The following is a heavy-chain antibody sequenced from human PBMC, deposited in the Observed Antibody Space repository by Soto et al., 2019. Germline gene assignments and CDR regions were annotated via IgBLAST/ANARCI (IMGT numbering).Heavy chain of an antibody. Sequence: GGSLRLSCAASGFTFSSYDMHWVRQATGKGLEWVSAIGTARDTYYPGSVKGRFTISRENAKNSLYLQMNSLRAGDTAVYYCARVSSATDAFDIWGQGTMVTVSS. CDR1: GFTFSSYD. CDR3: ARVSSATDAFDI. CDR2: IGTARDT. J-gene: IGHJ3*02. V-gene: IGHV3-13*01.